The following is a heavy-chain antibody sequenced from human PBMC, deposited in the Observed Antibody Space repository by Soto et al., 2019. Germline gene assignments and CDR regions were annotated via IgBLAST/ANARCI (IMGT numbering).Heavy chain of an antibody. V-gene: IGHV2-5*02. D-gene: IGHD2-21*02. Sequence: QITLKESGPTLVKPTQTLTLTCTFSGFSLNTSGVGVGWIRQPPGKALECLALIYWDDDKRYSPSLKSRLTITKDPSKNQVVLTMTNMDPVDTATYSCAHVGCGGDCYGSGFDPWGQGTLVTVSS. J-gene: IGHJ5*02. CDR2: IYWDDDK. CDR1: GFSLNTSGVG. CDR3: AHVGCGGDCYGSGFDP.